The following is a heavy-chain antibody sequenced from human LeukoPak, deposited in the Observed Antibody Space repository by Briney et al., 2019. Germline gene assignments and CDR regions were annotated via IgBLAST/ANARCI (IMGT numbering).Heavy chain of an antibody. CDR1: GSTFSGHL. V-gene: IGHV3-30*01. Sequence: GRSLRLSCAASGSTFSGHLLHCVRQAPGKGLEWVAGTAYEGGEKYYADSVSGRFTISRDNSDNTVYLQMNGLRLEDTAVYFCAREGDRHLTFDYWGRGTLVTVSS. CDR2: TAYEGGEK. D-gene: IGHD3-16*01. CDR3: AREGDRHLTFDY. J-gene: IGHJ4*02.